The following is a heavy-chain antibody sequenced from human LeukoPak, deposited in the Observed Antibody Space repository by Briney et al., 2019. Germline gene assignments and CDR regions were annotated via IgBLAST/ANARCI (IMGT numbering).Heavy chain of an antibody. Sequence: GGSLRLSCAASGFTFSSYGMHWVRQAPGKWLDWVAVISNDGSKKYYADSVKGRFTISRDNSKNTLSLQVSSLRTEDTAVYYCAKDRYSYAFEYSDSWGQGTLVTVSS. CDR1: GFTFSSYG. V-gene: IGHV3-30*18. CDR2: ISNDGSKK. CDR3: AKDRYSYAFEYSDS. J-gene: IGHJ4*02. D-gene: IGHD5-18*01.